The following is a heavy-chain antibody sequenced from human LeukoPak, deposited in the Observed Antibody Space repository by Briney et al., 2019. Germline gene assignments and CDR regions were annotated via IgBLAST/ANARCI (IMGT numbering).Heavy chain of an antibody. Sequence: RRSLRLSCAASGFILSSYGMHWVSQAPGEGLEWVAVIWYDGSNKDYADSVKGRFTISRDNSKNTLYLQMNSLRAEDTAVYYCASRGYCTNGVCLGLWGQGTLVTVSS. D-gene: IGHD2-8*01. CDR2: IWYDGSNK. CDR3: ASRGYCTNGVCLGL. J-gene: IGHJ4*02. CDR1: GFILSSYG. V-gene: IGHV3-33*01.